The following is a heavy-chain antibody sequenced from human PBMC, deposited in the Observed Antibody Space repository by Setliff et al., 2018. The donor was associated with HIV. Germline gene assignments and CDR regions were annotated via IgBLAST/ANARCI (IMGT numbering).Heavy chain of an antibody. D-gene: IGHD6-25*01. J-gene: IGHJ4*02. CDR3: AREKRSSTWLYSSGGTVDY. CDR1: GYTFSGYY. Sequence: ASVKVSCKASGYTFSGYYMHWVRQAPGQGLEWMGWINPNNGDTNYAQKFQGRVTMTGDTSISTVYMELSSLRSDDTAVYYCAREKRSSTWLYSSGGTVDYWGLGTLVTVSS. V-gene: IGHV1-2*02. CDR2: INPNNGDT.